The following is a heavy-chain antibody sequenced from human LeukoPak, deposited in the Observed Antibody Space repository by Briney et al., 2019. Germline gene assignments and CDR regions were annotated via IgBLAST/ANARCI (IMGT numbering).Heavy chain of an antibody. V-gene: IGHV3-23*01. CDR3: AKGLGAVAGEAFDI. CDR1: GFTFSSYA. J-gene: IGHJ3*02. CDR2: ISGSGGSK. Sequence: PGGFLRLSCAASGFTFSSYAMSWVRQAPGKGLEWVSLISGSGGSKYYADSVKGRFTISRDNSKKTMYLQMNSLRAEDTAVYCCAKGLGAVAGEAFDIWGQGTTVTVSS. D-gene: IGHD6-19*01.